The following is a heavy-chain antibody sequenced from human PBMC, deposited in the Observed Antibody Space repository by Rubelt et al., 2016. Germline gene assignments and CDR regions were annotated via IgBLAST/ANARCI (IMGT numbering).Heavy chain of an antibody. Sequence: QLQLQESGPGLVKPSETLSLTCTVSGGSISSSSYYWGWISQPPGKGLEWIGSIYYSGTTHYNPSLKSRLTISIDTSNNQFSLKLTAVTAAGTAVYCWARSGTFWGAIIPPYFDYWGQGILVTVSS. CDR1: GGSISSSSYY. J-gene: IGHJ4*02. D-gene: IGHD3-16*01. V-gene: IGHV4-39*07. CDR2: IYYSGTT. CDR3: ARSGTFWGAIIPPYFDY.